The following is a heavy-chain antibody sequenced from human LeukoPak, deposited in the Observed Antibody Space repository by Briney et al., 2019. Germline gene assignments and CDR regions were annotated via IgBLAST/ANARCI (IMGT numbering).Heavy chain of an antibody. J-gene: IGHJ5*02. V-gene: IGHV3-33*08. CDR3: ATGWLSPLNP. CDR1: GFTFSSYG. D-gene: IGHD3-22*01. CDR2: IWYGGSNK. Sequence: GGSLRLSCAASGFTFSSYGMHWVRQAPGKGLEWVAVIWYGGSNKYYADSVKGRFTISRDNSKNTLYLQMNSLRAEDTAVYYCATGWLSPLNPWGQGTLVTVSS.